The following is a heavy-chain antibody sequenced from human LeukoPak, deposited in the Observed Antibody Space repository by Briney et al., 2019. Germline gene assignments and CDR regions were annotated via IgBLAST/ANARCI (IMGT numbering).Heavy chain of an antibody. Sequence: ASVKVSCKASGGTFSSYAISWVRQAPGQGLEWMGGIIPIFGTANYAQKFQGRVTITADESTSTAYMELSSLRSEDTAVYYCAITLGYCSSTSCQHYYYYYMDVWGKGTTVTVSS. CDR2: IIPIFGTA. J-gene: IGHJ6*03. CDR3: AITLGYCSSTSCQHYYYYYMDV. V-gene: IGHV1-69*13. CDR1: GGTFSSYA. D-gene: IGHD2-2*01.